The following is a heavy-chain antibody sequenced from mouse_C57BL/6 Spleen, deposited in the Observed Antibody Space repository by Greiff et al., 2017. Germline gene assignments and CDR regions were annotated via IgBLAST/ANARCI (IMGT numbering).Heavy chain of an antibody. CDR1: GYAFSSSW. V-gene: IGHV1-82*01. Sequence: QVQLKESGPELVKPGASVKISCKASGYAFSSSWMNWVKQRPGKGLEWIGRIYPGDGDTNYNGKFKGKATLTADKSSSTAYMQLSSLPSEDSAVYFCAPQLTGTGFAYWGQGTLVTVSA. CDR3: APQLTGTGFAY. CDR2: IYPGDGDT. J-gene: IGHJ3*01. D-gene: IGHD4-1*01.